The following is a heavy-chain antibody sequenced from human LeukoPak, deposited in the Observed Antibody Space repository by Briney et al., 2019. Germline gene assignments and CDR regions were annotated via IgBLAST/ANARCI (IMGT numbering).Heavy chain of an antibody. Sequence: GGSLRLSCAASGFTFSSYSMNWVRQAPGKGLEWVSSISSSSIYISYADSLKGRFTISRDNAKNSLYLQMNSLRAEDTAVNYCARDLDYYDTSGYSYCFDYWGQGTLVTVSS. CDR3: ARDLDYYDTSGYSYCFDY. D-gene: IGHD3-22*01. V-gene: IGHV3-21*01. J-gene: IGHJ4*02. CDR1: GFTFSSYS. CDR2: ISSSSIYI.